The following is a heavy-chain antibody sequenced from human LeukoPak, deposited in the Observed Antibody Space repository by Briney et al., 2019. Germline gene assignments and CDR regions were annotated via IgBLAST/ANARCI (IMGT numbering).Heavy chain of an antibody. CDR3: ARQIVATSDVDY. J-gene: IGHJ4*02. CDR2: LYYTGST. Sequence: SETLSLTCTVSGGSISSHYWSWIRQPPGKGLEWIGYLYYTGSTNSNPSLRSRVTISVDTSKNQFSLKLSSVTAADTAVYYCARQIVATSDVDYWGQGTLVTVSS. D-gene: IGHD5-12*01. V-gene: IGHV4-59*08. CDR1: GGSISSHY.